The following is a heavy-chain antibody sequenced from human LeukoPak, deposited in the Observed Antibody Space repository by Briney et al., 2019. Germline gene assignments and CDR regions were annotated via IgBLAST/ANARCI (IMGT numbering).Heavy chain of an antibody. CDR3: ARHGSYYYDSSGYYLTRHAFDI. CDR2: IYTSGST. V-gene: IGHV4-4*09. J-gene: IGHJ3*02. Sequence: SETLSLTCTVSGGSISSYYWSWIRQPPGKGLEWIGYIYTSGSTNYNPSLKSRVTISVDTSKNQFSLKLSSVTAADTAVYYCARHGSYYYDSSGYYLTRHAFDIWGQETMVTVSS. CDR1: GGSISSYY. D-gene: IGHD3-22*01.